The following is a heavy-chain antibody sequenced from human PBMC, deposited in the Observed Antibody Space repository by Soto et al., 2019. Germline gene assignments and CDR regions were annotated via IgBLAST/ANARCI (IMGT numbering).Heavy chain of an antibody. CDR1: GVTVGNNY. J-gene: IGHJ4*02. D-gene: IGHD4-17*01. V-gene: IGHV3-66*01. Sequence: EVRLVESGGGLVQPGGSIRLSCAASGVTVGNNYMSWVRQAPGKGLEWVSVTYSGGDTRYADFVKGRFTMSRDSTKNTVYLQMDSLRAEDTAVYFWERNVPVTALGYWGQGSLLTVCS. CDR3: ERNVPVTALGY. CDR2: TYSGGDT.